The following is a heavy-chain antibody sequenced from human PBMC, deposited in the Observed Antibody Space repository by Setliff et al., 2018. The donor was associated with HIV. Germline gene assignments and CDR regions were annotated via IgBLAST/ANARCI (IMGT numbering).Heavy chain of an antibody. V-gene: IGHV4-31*03. CDR2: IYYSGIT. CDR1: GDSISSDGYY. Sequence: SETLSLTCTVSGDSISSDGYYWSWIRQFPGKGLEGFGYIYYSGITYYNPSLQSRLTMSVDTSKNQFSLRLRSVTAADAAVYYCARIFPPSSSPCDFWGRGIPVTVSS. J-gene: IGHJ4*02. D-gene: IGHD3-3*01. CDR3: ARIFPPSSSPCDF.